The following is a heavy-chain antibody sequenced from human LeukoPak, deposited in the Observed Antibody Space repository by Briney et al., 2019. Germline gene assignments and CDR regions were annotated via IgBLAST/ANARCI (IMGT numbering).Heavy chain of an antibody. V-gene: IGHV4-59*01. CDR3: ARGWPSLDF. CDR2: IYYSGST. J-gene: IGHJ4*02. CDR1: RGPTTRYY. D-gene: IGHD6-13*01. Sequence: SETLSLTRTLSRGPTTRYYWNWIRQPPAKGLEWIGYIYYSGSTNYNPSLKSRVTISLDTSKNQFSLTLPYIPAGVSAIFNGARGWPSLDFWGQGTLVTVSS.